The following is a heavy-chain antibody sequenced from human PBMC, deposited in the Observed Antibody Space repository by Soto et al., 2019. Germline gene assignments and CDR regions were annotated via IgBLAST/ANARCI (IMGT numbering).Heavy chain of an antibody. CDR1: GGSISSGGYY. CDR2: IYYSGST. Sequence: QVQLQESGPGLVKPSQTLSLTCTVSGGSISSGGYYWSWIRQHPGKGLEWIGYIYYSGSTYYNPSLKSRVTISVDTSKNQFSLKLSSVTAADTAVYYCARDATCSSTSCYPDYYYYYGMDVWGQGTTVTVSS. V-gene: IGHV4-31*03. CDR3: ARDATCSSTSCYPDYYYYYGMDV. J-gene: IGHJ6*02. D-gene: IGHD2-2*01.